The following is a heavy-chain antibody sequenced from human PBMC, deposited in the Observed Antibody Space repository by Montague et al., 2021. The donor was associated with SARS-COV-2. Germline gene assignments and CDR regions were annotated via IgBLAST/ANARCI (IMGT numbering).Heavy chain of an antibody. V-gene: IGHV4-31*03. CDR2: IYYSGST. J-gene: IGHJ6*02. D-gene: IGHD2-2*01. CDR1: GGSISSGGCD. Sequence: TLSLTCTVSGGSISSGGCDWSWIRQHPGKGLEWIGYIYYSGSTYYXPSLKSRVTISVDTSKNQFSLKLSSVTAADTAVYYCARGVVVPAAMSLYQGYYYYGMDVWGQGTTVTVSS. CDR3: ARGVVVPAAMSLYQGYYYYGMDV.